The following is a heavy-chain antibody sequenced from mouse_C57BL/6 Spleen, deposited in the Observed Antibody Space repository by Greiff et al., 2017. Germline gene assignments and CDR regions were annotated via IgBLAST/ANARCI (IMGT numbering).Heavy chain of an antibody. J-gene: IGHJ3*02. CDR2: INPNNGGT. CDR1: GYTFTDYN. CDR3: AIDSSGYVFGC. Sequence: EVQLVESGPELVKPGASVKMSCKASGYTFTDYNMHWVKQSHGKSLEWIGYINPNNGGTSYNQKFKGKATLTVNKSSSTAYMERRSLTSEDSAVYYCAIDSSGYVFGCWGQGALGTVSA. D-gene: IGHD3-2*02. V-gene: IGHV1-22*01.